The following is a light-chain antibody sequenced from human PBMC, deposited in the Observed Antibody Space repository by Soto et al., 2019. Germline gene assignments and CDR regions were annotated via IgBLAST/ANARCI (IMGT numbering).Light chain of an antibody. CDR3: QQYNKWPAEIT. Sequence: TVITHSPATLSVSPGERAPLSCRAIQSVRTKLAWYQQKPGQAPRLLIYGASSRATGIPARFSGSGSGTEFTLTISSLQSEDSGVYYCQQYNKWPAEITFGQGTRLEIK. V-gene: IGKV3D-15*01. J-gene: IGKJ5*01. CDR2: GAS. CDR1: QSVRTK.